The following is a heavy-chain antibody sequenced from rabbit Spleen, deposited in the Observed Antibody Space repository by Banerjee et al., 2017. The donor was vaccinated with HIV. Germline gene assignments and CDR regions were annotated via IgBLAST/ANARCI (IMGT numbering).Heavy chain of an antibody. J-gene: IGHJ4*01. CDR3: ARETSSGWGVLSYYFNL. V-gene: IGHV1S45*01. D-gene: IGHD4-1*01. CDR1: GFSFSSGYD. CDR2: IGTGFGDT. Sequence: QEQLVESGGGLVKPGASLTLTCTASGFSFSSGYDMCWVRQAPGKGLEWIACIGTGFGDTYYANWAKGRFTISKTSSTTVTLQVTSLTAADTATYFCARETSSGWGVLSYYFNLWGQGTLVTVS.